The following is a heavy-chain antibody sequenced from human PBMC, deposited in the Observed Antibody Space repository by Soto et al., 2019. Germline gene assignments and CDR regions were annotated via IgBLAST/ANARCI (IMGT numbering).Heavy chain of an antibody. CDR3: ETSYTNFQFYGLDV. D-gene: IGHD2-2*02. CDR2: IYHGGST. J-gene: IGHJ6*02. V-gene: IGHV4-38-2*01. Sequence: SETLSLTCGVSGYLISSGYHWGWIRQPPGKGLEWIGSIYHGGSTYYNPSLKRRATISVDTSKNQFSLNLNSAAAADTAVYYCETSYTNFQFYGLDVWGQGTTVTVSS. CDR1: GYLISSGYH.